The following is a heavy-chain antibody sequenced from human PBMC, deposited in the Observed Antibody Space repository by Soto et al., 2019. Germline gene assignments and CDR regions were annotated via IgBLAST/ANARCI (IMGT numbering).Heavy chain of an antibody. J-gene: IGHJ6*02. CDR2: ISYDGSNK. CDR3: ARVFRVYSNFFYGMDV. CDR1: GFTFSSYA. V-gene: IGHV3-30-3*01. Sequence: GGSLRLSCAASGFTFSSYAMHWVRQAPGKGLEWVAVISYDGSNKYYADSVKGRFTISRDNSKNTLYLQMNSLRAEDTAVYYCARVFRVYSNFFYGMDVWGQGTTVTVSS. D-gene: IGHD4-4*01.